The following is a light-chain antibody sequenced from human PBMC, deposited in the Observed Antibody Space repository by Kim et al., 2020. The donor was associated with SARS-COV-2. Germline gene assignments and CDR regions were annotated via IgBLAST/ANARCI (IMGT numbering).Light chain of an antibody. Sequence: PGQRATLSCRASQSVSSGFLAWYQQRPGQAPRLLIHGVSSRATGIPDRFSGSGSGTAFTLTISRLEAEDFAVYYCQQYGSSRTFGQGTKVDI. CDR1: QSVSSGF. CDR3: QQYGSSRT. J-gene: IGKJ1*01. V-gene: IGKV3-20*01. CDR2: GVS.